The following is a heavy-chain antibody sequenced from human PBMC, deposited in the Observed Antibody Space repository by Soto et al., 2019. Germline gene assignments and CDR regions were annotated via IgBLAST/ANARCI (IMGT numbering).Heavy chain of an antibody. CDR1: GGSISSYY. CDR3: ASLVIFATTRAFDY. Sequence: SETLSLTCTVSGGSISSYYWSWIRQPPGKGLEWIGYIYYSGSTNYNPSLKSRVTISVDTSKNQFSPKLSSVTAADTAVYYCASLVIFATTRAFDYWGHGTLVTVSS. CDR2: IYYSGST. J-gene: IGHJ4*01. V-gene: IGHV4-59*08. D-gene: IGHD1-26*01.